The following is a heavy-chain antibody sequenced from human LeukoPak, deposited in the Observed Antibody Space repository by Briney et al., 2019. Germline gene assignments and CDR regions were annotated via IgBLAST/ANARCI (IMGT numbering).Heavy chain of an antibody. V-gene: IGHV3-23*01. D-gene: IGHD2-8*01. CDR1: GFTFSSYA. CDR3: AKDPLGVPSSYAYYFDY. CDR2: ISGSGGST. J-gene: IGHJ4*02. Sequence: HPGGSLRLSCAASGFTFSSYAMSWVRQAPGKGLEWVSAISGSGGSTYYADSVKGRFTISRDNSKNTLYLQMNSLRAEDTAVYYCAKDPLGVPSSYAYYFDYWGQGTLVTVSS.